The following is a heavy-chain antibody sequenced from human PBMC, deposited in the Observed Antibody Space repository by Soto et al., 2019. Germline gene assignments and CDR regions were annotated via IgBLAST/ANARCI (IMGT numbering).Heavy chain of an antibody. CDR3: ARGRGAYGGNSEVGY. Sequence: QVQLVESGGGVVQPGRSLRLSCAASGFTFSSYAMHWVRQAPGKGLEWVAVISYDGSNKYYADSVKGRFTISRDNSKNTLYLQMNSLRADDTAVYYCARGRGAYGGNSEVGYWGQGTLVTVSS. CDR1: GFTFSSYA. CDR2: ISYDGSNK. V-gene: IGHV3-30-3*01. J-gene: IGHJ4*02. D-gene: IGHD4-17*01.